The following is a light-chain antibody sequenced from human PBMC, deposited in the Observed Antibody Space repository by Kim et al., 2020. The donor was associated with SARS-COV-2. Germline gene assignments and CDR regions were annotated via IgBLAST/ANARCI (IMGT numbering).Light chain of an antibody. CDR2: GKN. V-gene: IGLV3-19*01. CDR1: SLRRYY. CDR3: KSRDSSGKVV. J-gene: IGLJ2*01. Sequence: SSELTQDPAVSVALVQTVRITCQGDSLRRYYASWYQQKPGQAPVLVIYGKNNRPSGIPDRFSGSSSGNTASLTITGAQAAEQADYYCKSRDSSGKVVFGG.